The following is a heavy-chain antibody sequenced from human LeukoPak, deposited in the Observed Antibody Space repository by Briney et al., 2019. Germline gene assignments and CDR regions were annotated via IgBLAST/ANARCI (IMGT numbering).Heavy chain of an antibody. V-gene: IGHV4-34*01. J-gene: IGHJ4*02. Sequence: PSETLSLPCAVSGGSFSGYYWSWIRQPPGKGLEWIGEINHSGSTNYNPSLKSRVTISVDTSKNQFSLKLSSVTAADTAVYYCARRTYDSSPFDYWGQGTLVTVSS. CDR1: GGSFSGYY. D-gene: IGHD3-22*01. CDR3: ARRTYDSSPFDY. CDR2: INHSGST.